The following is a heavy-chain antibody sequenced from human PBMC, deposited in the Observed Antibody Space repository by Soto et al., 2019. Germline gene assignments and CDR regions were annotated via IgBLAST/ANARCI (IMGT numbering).Heavy chain of an antibody. D-gene: IGHD3-22*01. V-gene: IGHV4-30-2*01. Sequence: QLQLQESASGLVKPSHTLSLTCAVAGGSISSGGYSWSWIRQPPGKGLEWIGYIYHSGSTYYIPSLTRRVTISVDLINYQVFMKLCSVTAANTAVYYFGRVQNYYYDGSGCQYYYYRMGVWGHGTTVTVSS. CDR2: IYHSGST. J-gene: IGHJ6*02. CDR3: GRVQNYYYDGSGCQYYYYRMGV. CDR1: GGSISSGGYS.